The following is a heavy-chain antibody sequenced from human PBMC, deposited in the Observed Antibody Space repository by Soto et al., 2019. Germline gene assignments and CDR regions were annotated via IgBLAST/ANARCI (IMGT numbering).Heavy chain of an antibody. CDR2: VSGDGSIT. D-gene: IGHD2-15*01. V-gene: IGHV3-74*01. J-gene: IGHJ4*02. CDR1: GFTFSSHW. CDR3: VRDNSLAATGPHFDY. Sequence: SLRLSCAASGFTFSSHWIHWVRQAPGKGLMWVSRVSGDGSITSYADSVKGRFTISRDNAKNTLYLQMSSLRAEDTAVYYCVRDNSLAATGPHFDYWGQGTLVTVSS.